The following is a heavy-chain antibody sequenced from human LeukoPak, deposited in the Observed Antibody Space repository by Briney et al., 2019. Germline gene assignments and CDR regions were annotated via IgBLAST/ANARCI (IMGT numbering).Heavy chain of an antibody. J-gene: IGHJ5*02. Sequence: MPSQTLSLTCTVSGDSLNSGGYHWTWIRQHPGRGLEWIGYIFHTGNTEYNPSLKSRVIVSTDMSKNQFSLRLTSVTAADTAVYYCARARGSGSLNWFDPWGQGTLVTVSS. V-gene: IGHV4-31*03. CDR1: GDSLNSGGYH. CDR2: IFHTGNT. D-gene: IGHD3-10*01. CDR3: ARARGSGSLNWFDP.